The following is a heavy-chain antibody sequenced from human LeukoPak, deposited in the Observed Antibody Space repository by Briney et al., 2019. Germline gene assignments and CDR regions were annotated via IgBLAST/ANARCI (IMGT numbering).Heavy chain of an antibody. CDR2: TYYTSKWFN. CDR1: GDSVSSNSAS. D-gene: IGHD4-23*01. CDR3: ARDNDYGGYYFDY. V-gene: IGHV6-1*01. J-gene: IGHJ4*02. Sequence: SQTLSLTCAISGDSVSSNSASWHWIRPSPSRGLQWLGRTYYTSKWFNDYAVSLKSRITINPDTSKNQFSLQLNSVTPEDTAVYFCARDNDYGGYYFDYWGQGTLVTVSS.